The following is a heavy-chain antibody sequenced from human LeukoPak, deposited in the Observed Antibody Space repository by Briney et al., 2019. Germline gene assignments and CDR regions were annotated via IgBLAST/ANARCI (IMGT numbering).Heavy chain of an antibody. V-gene: IGHV3-23*01. CDR1: GFTFSGYA. J-gene: IGHJ4*02. CDR3: AKDRSHIVVVTATDY. Sequence: GGSLRLSCAASGFTFSGYAMSWVRQAPGKGLEWVSAISGSGGSTYYADSVKGRFTISRDNSKNTLYLQMNSLRAEDTAVYYCAKDRSHIVVVTATDYWGQGTLVTVSS. D-gene: IGHD2-21*02. CDR2: ISGSGGST.